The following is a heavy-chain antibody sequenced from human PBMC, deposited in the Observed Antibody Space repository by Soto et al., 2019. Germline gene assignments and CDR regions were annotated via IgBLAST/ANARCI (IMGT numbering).Heavy chain of an antibody. CDR1: GYTFTSYD. Sequence: ASVKVSCKASGYTFTSYDINWVRQATGQGLEWMGWMNPNSGNTGYAQKFQGRVTMTRNTSISTAYMELSSLRSEDTAVYYCARGLRRFGELSHAYWGQGTLVTVSS. V-gene: IGHV1-8*01. CDR3: ARGLRRFGELSHAY. CDR2: MNPNSGNT. J-gene: IGHJ4*02. D-gene: IGHD3-10*01.